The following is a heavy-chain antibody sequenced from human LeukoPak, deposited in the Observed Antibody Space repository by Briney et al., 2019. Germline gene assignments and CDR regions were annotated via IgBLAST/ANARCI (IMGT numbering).Heavy chain of an antibody. J-gene: IGHJ5*02. D-gene: IGHD6-13*01. CDR3: ARGLYSSSWFRWFDP. Sequence: PSETLSLTCAVYGGSFSGYYWSWIRQPPGKGLEWIGEINHSGSTNYNPSLKSRVTISVDKSKNQFSLKLSSVTAADTAVYYCARGLYSSSWFRWFDPWGQGTLVTVSS. CDR2: INHSGST. V-gene: IGHV4-34*01. CDR1: GGSFSGYY.